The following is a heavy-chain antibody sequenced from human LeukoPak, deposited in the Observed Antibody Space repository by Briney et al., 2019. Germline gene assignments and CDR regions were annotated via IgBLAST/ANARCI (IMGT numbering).Heavy chain of an antibody. CDR3: AQSSGSSWFSDKSDS. D-gene: IGHD6-13*01. CDR2: ISSSGSTI. CDR1: GFTFSSYE. J-gene: IGHJ4*02. V-gene: IGHV3-48*03. Sequence: RGSLRLSCAASGFTFSSYEMNWVRQAPGKGLEWVSYISSSGSTIYYADSVKGRFTISRDNAKNSLYLQMNSLKAEDTAVYYCAQSSGSSWFSDKSDSWGQRAVIIVSS.